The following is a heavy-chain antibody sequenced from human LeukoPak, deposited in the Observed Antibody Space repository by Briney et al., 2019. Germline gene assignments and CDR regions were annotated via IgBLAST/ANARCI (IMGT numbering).Heavy chain of an antibody. D-gene: IGHD3-22*01. V-gene: IGHV3-7*01. Sequence: GGSLRLSCAASGFTFSSYWMSWVRQAPGKGLEWVANIKQDGSEKYYVDSVKGRFTISRDNAKNSLYLQINSLRAEDTAVYYCARESYYDSSGYYGDYWGQGTLVTVSS. CDR2: IKQDGSEK. CDR3: ARESYYDSSGYYGDY. CDR1: GFTFSSYW. J-gene: IGHJ4*02.